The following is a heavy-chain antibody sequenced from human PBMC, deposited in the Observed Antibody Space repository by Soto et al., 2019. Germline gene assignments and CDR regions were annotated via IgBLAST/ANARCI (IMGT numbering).Heavy chain of an antibody. CDR1: GFTVTEIY. J-gene: IGHJ3*02. D-gene: IGHD2-15*01. CDR2: IYNEFT. V-gene: IGHV3-66*01. CDR3: VREPRYCSGGSCSIMGDAFDI. Sequence: EVQLVESGGGLVQPGGSLRLSCVASGFTVTEIYMNWVRQAPGKGLEWVSVIYNEFTDYADSVRGRFSISTDSSKNALYLQMSSLRSEDSAVYYCVREPRYCSGGSCSIMGDAFDIWGQATMVTVSS.